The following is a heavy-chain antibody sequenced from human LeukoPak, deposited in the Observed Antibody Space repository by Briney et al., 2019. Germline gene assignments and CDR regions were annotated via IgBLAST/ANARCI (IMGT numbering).Heavy chain of an antibody. D-gene: IGHD2-21*02. CDR2: ISGSGGST. CDR3: AKELSFHIVVVTAKY. CDR1: GFTFSSYA. V-gene: IGHV3-23*01. Sequence: SGGSLRLSCAASGFTFSSYAMSWVRQAPGKGLEWVSAISGSGGSTYYADSVKGRFTTSRDNSKNTLYLQMNSLRAEDTAVYYCAKELSFHIVVVTAKYWGQGTLVTVSS. J-gene: IGHJ4*02.